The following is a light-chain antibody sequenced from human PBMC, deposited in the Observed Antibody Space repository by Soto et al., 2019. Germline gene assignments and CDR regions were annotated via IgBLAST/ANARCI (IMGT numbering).Light chain of an antibody. CDR3: QQYGSSGT. CDR2: GAS. CDR1: QSFINNY. J-gene: IGKJ1*01. Sequence: EIVLTQSRGTLSLSPGERATLSCRASQSFINNYLAWYQQKPGQAPRLLIYGASNRATGIPDRFSGSGSGTDFTLTISRLEPEDFAVYYCQQYGSSGTFGQGTKVDIK. V-gene: IGKV3-20*01.